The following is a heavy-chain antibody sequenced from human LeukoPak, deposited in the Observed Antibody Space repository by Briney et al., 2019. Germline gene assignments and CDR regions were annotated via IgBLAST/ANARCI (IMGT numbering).Heavy chain of an antibody. Sequence: SETLSLTCAVYGGSFSGYYWSWIRQPPGNGLEWIGEINHSGSTNYNPSLKSRVTISVDTSKNQFSLKLSSVTAADTAVYYCARSGIAVAGIDYWGQGTLVTVSS. CDR3: ARSGIAVAGIDY. CDR1: GGSFSGYY. D-gene: IGHD6-19*01. V-gene: IGHV4-34*01. J-gene: IGHJ4*02. CDR2: INHSGST.